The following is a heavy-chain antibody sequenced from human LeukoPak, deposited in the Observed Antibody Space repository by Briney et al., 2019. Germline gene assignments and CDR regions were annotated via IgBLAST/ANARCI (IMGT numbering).Heavy chain of an antibody. Sequence: ASVKVSCKASGYTFTSYYMHWVRQAPGQGLEWMGIINPSGGSTSYAQKFQGRVTITADGSTSTAYMELSSLRSEDTAVYYCARDLGMAVTAARAFDIWGQGTMVTVSS. CDR3: ARDLGMAVTAARAFDI. D-gene: IGHD6-19*01. J-gene: IGHJ3*02. CDR2: INPSGGST. CDR1: GYTFTSYY. V-gene: IGHV1-46*01.